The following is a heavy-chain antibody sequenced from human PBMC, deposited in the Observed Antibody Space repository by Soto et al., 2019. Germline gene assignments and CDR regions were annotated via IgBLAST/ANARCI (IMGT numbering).Heavy chain of an antibody. CDR1: GFTFSSYW. CDR3: ARDRPLERQGHYYYYYMDV. D-gene: IGHD1-1*01. V-gene: IGHV3-74*01. CDR2: INSDGSST. Sequence: EVQLVEPGGGLVQPGGSLRLSCAASGFTFSSYWMHWVRQAPGKGLVWVSRINSDGSSTSYADSVKGRLTISRDNAKNTLYLQMNSLRAEDTAVYYCARDRPLERQGHYYYYYMDVWGKGTTVTVSS. J-gene: IGHJ6*03.